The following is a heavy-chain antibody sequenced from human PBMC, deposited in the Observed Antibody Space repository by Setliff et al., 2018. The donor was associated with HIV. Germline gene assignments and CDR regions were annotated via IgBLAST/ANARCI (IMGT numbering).Heavy chain of an antibody. D-gene: IGHD6-19*01. CDR3: AMSPYSSGLFDY. J-gene: IGHJ4*02. V-gene: IGHV3-23*01. CDR2: ISGSGGSP. Sequence: GSLRLSCAASGLTFSSYAMSWVRQAPGKGLEWVSSISGSGGSPYYADSVKGRFTISRDNSKNTLYLQMNSLRAEDTAVYYCAMSPYSSGLFDYWGQGTLVTVSS. CDR1: GLTFSSYA.